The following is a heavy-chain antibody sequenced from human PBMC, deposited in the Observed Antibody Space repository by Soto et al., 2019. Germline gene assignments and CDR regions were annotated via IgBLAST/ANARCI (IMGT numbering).Heavy chain of an antibody. J-gene: IGHJ6*02. D-gene: IGHD2-21*01. CDR2: INPETGGT. V-gene: IGHV1-2*02. Sequence: ASVRVSCKASGYTFTGYYVHWVREAPGQGLEWMGWINPETGGTSYAQKFQGRVTLSRDTSINTAYLELSSLRFDDAAVYFCARERFQVISDGMDVWGQGTTVTVSS. CDR1: GYTFTGYY. CDR3: ARERFQVISDGMDV.